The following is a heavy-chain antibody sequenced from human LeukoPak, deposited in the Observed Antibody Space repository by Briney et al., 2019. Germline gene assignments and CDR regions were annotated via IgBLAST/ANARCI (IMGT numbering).Heavy chain of an antibody. CDR1: GGSISSSSYY. V-gene: IGHV4-39*07. CDR3: ARDRVAVEGAFDI. D-gene: IGHD6-19*01. CDR2: IYYSGST. Sequence: PSETLSLTCTVSGGSISSSSYYWGWIRQPPGKGLEWIGSIYYSGSTYYNPSLKSRVTISVDTSKNQFSLKLSSVTAADTAVYYCARDRVAVEGAFDIWGQGTLVTVSS. J-gene: IGHJ4*02.